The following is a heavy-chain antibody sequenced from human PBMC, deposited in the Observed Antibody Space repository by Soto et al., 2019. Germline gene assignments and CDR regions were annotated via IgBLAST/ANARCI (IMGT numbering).Heavy chain of an antibody. Sequence: PSETLSLTCTVSGDSITNYYWTWIWQPPGKGLEWIGHIYYSGTTNYNPSLKSRVTISVDKSKKQFSLNLTSVTAADTALYYCARDTYYFGMDVWGQGTTVTVSS. V-gene: IGHV4-59*01. CDR1: GDSITNYY. D-gene: IGHD2-21*01. J-gene: IGHJ6*02. CDR2: IYYSGTT. CDR3: ARDTYYFGMDV.